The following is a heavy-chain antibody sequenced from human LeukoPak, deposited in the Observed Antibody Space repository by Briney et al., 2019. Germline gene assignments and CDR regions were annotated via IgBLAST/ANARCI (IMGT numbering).Heavy chain of an antibody. V-gene: IGHV4-30-2*01. D-gene: IGHD1-1*01. CDR3: ARGGILTSGDY. Sequence: PSETLSLTCTVSGGSISSGGYYWSWIRQPPGKGLEWIGYVYHSGSTYYNPSLKSRVTISVDRSKNQFSLKLSSVTAADTAVYYCARGGILTSGDYWGQGTLVTVSS. CDR2: VYHSGST. J-gene: IGHJ4*02. CDR1: GGSISSGGYY.